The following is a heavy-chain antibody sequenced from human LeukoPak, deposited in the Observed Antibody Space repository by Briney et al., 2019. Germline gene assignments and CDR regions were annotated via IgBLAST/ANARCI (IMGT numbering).Heavy chain of an antibody. D-gene: IGHD1-26*01. CDR3: TRVVLVGTTYSYFDY. V-gene: IGHV3-72*01. CDR1: GLTFSDAW. CDR2: TRKKTNSYTT. J-gene: IGHJ4*02. Sequence: GGSLRLSCAVSGLTFSDAWMTWVRQAPGKGLEWVGRTRKKTNSYTTEYAASVKGRFTISRDDSKNSLYLQMNSLKAEDTAVYYCTRVVLVGTTYSYFDYWGQGTLVTVSS.